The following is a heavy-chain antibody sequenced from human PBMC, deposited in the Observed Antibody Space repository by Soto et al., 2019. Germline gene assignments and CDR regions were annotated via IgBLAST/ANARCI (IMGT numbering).Heavy chain of an antibody. J-gene: IGHJ4*02. CDR1: GSCMSRGGYS. D-gene: IGHD2-21*02. CDR3: ARAAVVTATIDY. Sequence: TLSVTCAVAGSCMSRGGYSWSWIRQPPGKGLEWIGYIYHSGSTYYNPSLKSRVTISVDRSKNQFSLKLSSVTAADTAVYYCARAAVVTATIDYCGQGALVTSPQ. V-gene: IGHV4-30-2*01. CDR2: IYHSGST.